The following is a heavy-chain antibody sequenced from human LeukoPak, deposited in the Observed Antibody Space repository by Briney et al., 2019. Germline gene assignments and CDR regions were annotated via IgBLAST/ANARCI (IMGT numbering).Heavy chain of an antibody. CDR3: ARAGPSSSWHQFDY. D-gene: IGHD6-13*01. V-gene: IGHV3-66*01. CDR1: GFTVSRNY. J-gene: IGHJ4*02. CDR2: IYSGGRT. Sequence: PGGSLRPSCAASGFTVSRNYMSWVRQAPGKGLEWVSVIYSGGRTYYADSVKGRFTISRDNSKNTLYLQMNRLRAEDTAVYYCARAGPSSSWHQFDYWGQGTLVTVSS.